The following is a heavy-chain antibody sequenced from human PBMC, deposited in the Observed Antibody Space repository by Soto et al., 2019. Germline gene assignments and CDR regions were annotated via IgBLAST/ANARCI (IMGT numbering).Heavy chain of an antibody. Sequence: EVQLLESGGGLVQPGGSLNLSGAASGFTFTTYGWTWFAQAPGKGLEWVSAISVSGGSTYYIDSVKGHFTISRDISKXXXXXXXXXXXAXXXXXXXCXXSGQNGWYYFDYWGQGTLVTVSS. CDR1: GFTFTTYG. CDR3: XXSGQNGWYYFDY. J-gene: IGHJ4*02. D-gene: IGHD6-19*01. V-gene: IGHV3-23*01. CDR2: ISVSGGST.